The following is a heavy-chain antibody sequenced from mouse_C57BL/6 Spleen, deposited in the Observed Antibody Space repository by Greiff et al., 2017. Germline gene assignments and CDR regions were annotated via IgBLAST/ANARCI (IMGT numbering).Heavy chain of an antibody. J-gene: IGHJ1*03. CDR3: ARYYGSSHLYWYFDV. V-gene: IGHV1-69*01. CDR1: GYTFTSYW. D-gene: IGHD1-1*01. CDR2: IDPSDSYT. Sequence: QVQLQQPGAELVMPGASVKLSCKASGYTFTSYWMHWVKQRPGQGLEWIGEIDPSDSYTNYNQKFKGKATLTVDKSSSTAYMQLSSLTSEDSAVYCGARYYGSSHLYWYFDVWGTGTTVTVSS.